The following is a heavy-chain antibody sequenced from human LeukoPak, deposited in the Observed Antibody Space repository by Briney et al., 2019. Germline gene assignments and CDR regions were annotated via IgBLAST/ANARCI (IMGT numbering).Heavy chain of an antibody. V-gene: IGHV3-21*01. D-gene: IGHD3-22*01. CDR2: ISSSSSTT. CDR1: GFTFSSYS. Sequence: GGSLRLSCAASGFTFSSYSMNWVRQAPGKGLEWVSSISSSSSTTHYADSVKGRLTISRDNARNSLYLQINSLRAEDTAIYYCVRGDSRDYWGQGTLVTVSS. CDR3: VRGDSRDY. J-gene: IGHJ4*02.